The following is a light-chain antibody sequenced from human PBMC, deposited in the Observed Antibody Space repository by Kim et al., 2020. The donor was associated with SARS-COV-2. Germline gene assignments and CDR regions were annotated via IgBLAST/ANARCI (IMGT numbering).Light chain of an antibody. CDR2: WAS. CDR1: QSILYNSKQY. J-gene: IGKJ2*01. Sequence: DIVMTQSPDSLAVSLGEGATITCKSSQSILYNSKQYLAWYQQRPGQPPKLLIYWASTRQSGVPDRFSGSGSGTDFTLTISSLQAEDVAVYYCQQFHTPPYTFGQGTKLEI. CDR3: QQFHTPPYT. V-gene: IGKV4-1*01.